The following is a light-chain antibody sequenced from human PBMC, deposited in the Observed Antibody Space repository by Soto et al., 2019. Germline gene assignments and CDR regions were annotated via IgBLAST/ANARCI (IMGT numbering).Light chain of an antibody. CDR1: TSNIGSNT. V-gene: IGLV1-44*01. J-gene: IGLJ1*01. CDR2: TDD. CDR3: AAWDDSLNGFYV. Sequence: QSVLTQPPSASGTPGQRVTISCSGSTSNIGSNTVNWYQQLPGTAPKLLIYTDDRRPSGVPERFSGSKSGTSASLAISGLQSEDEADYYCAAWDDSLNGFYVFGTGTKVTVL.